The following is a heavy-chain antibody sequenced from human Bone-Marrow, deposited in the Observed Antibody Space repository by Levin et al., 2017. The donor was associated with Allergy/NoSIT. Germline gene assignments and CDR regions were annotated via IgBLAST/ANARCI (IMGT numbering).Heavy chain of an antibody. Sequence: PGGSLRLSCAASGFTFSSYGMHWVRQAPGKGLEWVAVIWYDGSNKYYADSVKGRFTISRDNSKNTLYLQMNSLRAEDTAVYYCAREPPMVQGLFIDYWGQGTLVTVSS. CDR2: IWYDGSNK. V-gene: IGHV3-33*01. CDR1: GFTFSSYG. D-gene: IGHD4/OR15-4a*01. CDR3: AREPPMVQGLFIDY. J-gene: IGHJ4*02.